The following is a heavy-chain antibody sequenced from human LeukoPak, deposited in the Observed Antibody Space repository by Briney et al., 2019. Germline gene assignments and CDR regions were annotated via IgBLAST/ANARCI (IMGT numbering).Heavy chain of an antibody. D-gene: IGHD2-2*01. J-gene: IGHJ4*02. CDR1: GFTFSDYY. CDR3: ARPQSVVVPAAFDY. CDR2: ISSSGSTI. V-gene: IGHV3-11*04. Sequence: GGSLRLSCAASGFTFSDYYMSWIRQAPGKGLEWVSYISSSGSTIYYADSVKGRFTISRDNAKNSLYLQMNSLRAEDTAVYYCARPQSVVVPAAFDYWGQGTLVTVSS.